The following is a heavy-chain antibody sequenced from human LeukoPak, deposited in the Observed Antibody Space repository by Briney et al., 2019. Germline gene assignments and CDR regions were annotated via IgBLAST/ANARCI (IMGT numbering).Heavy chain of an antibody. CDR2: ISAYNGNT. CDR3: ARDRGGQQWLVLNWFDP. V-gene: IGHV1-18*01. J-gene: IGHJ5*02. D-gene: IGHD6-19*01. CDR1: GYTFTSYG. Sequence: GASVKVSCKASGYTFTSYGISWVRQAPGQGLEWMGWISAYNGNTNYAQKLQGRVTMTTDTSTSTAYMELRSLRSDDTAVYYCARDRGGQQWLVLNWFDPWGQGTLVTVSS.